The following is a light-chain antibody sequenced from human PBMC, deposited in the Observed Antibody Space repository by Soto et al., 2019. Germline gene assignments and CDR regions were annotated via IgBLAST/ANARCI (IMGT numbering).Light chain of an antibody. CDR1: QSVSSK. Sequence: ELVMTQSPATLSVSPGERDTLSCRASQSVSSKLAWFQQKPGQAPSLLIYGVSTRATGVPVRFRGSGSGTEFTLTVSILQSEDFAVYFCQQYFNWPPITVVQGTLLVI. CDR2: GVS. J-gene: IGKJ5*01. V-gene: IGKV3-15*01. CDR3: QQYFNWPPIT.